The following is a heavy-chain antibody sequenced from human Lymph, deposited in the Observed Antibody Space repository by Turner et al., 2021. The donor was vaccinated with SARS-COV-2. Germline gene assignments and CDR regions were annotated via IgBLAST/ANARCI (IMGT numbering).Heavy chain of an antibody. D-gene: IGHD2-2*01. J-gene: IGHJ4*02. V-gene: IGHV3-23*01. CDR1: GFPFSSYA. Sequence: EVQLLESGGGLVQPGGSLRLSCAASGFPFSSYAMRWVRQAQGKGLEWVEAISGRGGSKYYEDAVKGRLNISRDNSKKTLYLQMNSMRAEETAVYYCAKGGGWGYQLGVYFDYWGQGTLVTVSS. CDR2: ISGRGGSK. CDR3: AKGGGWGYQLGVYFDY.